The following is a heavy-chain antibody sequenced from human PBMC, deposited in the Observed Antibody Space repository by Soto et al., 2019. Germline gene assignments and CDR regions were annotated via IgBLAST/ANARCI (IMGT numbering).Heavy chain of an antibody. Sequence: GASVKVSCKASGYTFTGYYMHWVRQAPGQGLEWMGWINPNSGGTNYAQKFQGRVTMTRDTSISTAYMELSRLRSDDTAVYYCARAAKSKKLTYYFDYWGQGTLVTVSS. CDR2: INPNSGGT. D-gene: IGHD3-16*01. CDR1: GYTFTGYY. V-gene: IGHV1-2*02. J-gene: IGHJ4*02. CDR3: ARAAKSKKLTYYFDY.